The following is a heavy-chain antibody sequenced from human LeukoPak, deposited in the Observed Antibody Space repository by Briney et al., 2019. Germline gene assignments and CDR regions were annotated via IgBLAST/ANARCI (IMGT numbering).Heavy chain of an antibody. CDR2: IYTSGST. Sequence: SETLSLTCTVSGGSVSSSSHYWSWIRQPAGKGLEWIGRIYTSGSTNYNPSLKSRVTISVDTSKNQFSLKLSSVTAADTAVYYCARGPCSSTSCYSDYWGQGTLVTVSS. D-gene: IGHD2-2*01. CDR3: ARGPCSSTSCYSDY. CDR1: GGSVSSSSHY. V-gene: IGHV4-61*02. J-gene: IGHJ4*02.